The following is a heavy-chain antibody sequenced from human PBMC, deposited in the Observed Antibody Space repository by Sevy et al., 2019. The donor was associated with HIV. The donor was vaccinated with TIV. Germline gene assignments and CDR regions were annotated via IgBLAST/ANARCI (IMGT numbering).Heavy chain of an antibody. CDR1: GYTFTSYD. Sequence: ASVKVSCKASGYTFTSYDINWVRQATGQGLEWMGWMNPNSGNTSYAQKFQGRVTMTRNTSISTAYMELSSLRSEDTAVYYCARSGATGHYYGMDVWGQGTTVTVSS. V-gene: IGHV1-8*01. D-gene: IGHD1-26*01. CDR3: ARSGATGHYYGMDV. J-gene: IGHJ6*02. CDR2: MNPNSGNT.